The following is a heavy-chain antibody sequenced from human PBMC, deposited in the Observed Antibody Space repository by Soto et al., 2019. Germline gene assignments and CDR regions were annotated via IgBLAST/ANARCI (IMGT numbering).Heavy chain of an antibody. CDR2: TIPMFATA. J-gene: IGHJ4*02. CDR3: ARGLFGQQWLVGFDT. V-gene: IGHV1-69*01. D-gene: IGHD6-19*01. Sequence: QLHLVQSGAEVKKPGSSVKVSCKASGGSFRNYIFAWVRQAPGQGLEWMGGTIPMFATAQYAQKLQGRVTITADESTSTVYMDLTSLRSDDTAVYYCARGLFGQQWLVGFDTWGQGTLVTVSS. CDR1: GGSFRNYI.